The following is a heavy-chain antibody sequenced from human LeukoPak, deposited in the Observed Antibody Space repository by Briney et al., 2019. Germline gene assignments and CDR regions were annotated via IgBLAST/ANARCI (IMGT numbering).Heavy chain of an antibody. V-gene: IGHV3-48*01. Sequence: GGSLRLSCAASGFTFSSIALNWVRQAPGKGLEWVSSISSSVNSIRYADSVKGRFTISRDNAENSLLLQMNGLRPEDSAVYYCARGRAGYYFDYWGRGTLVTVSS. CDR2: ISSSVNSI. CDR1: GFTFSSIA. J-gene: IGHJ4*02. CDR3: ARGRAGYYFDY.